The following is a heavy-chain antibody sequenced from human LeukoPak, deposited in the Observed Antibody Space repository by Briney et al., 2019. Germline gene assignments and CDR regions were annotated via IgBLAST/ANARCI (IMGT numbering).Heavy chain of an antibody. CDR2: INPSGGST. D-gene: IGHD4-23*01. Sequence: ASVKVSCKASGYTFTSYYMHWVRRAPGQGLEWMGIINPSGGSTSYAQKFQGRVTMTRDTSTSTVYMELSSLRSEDTAVYYCARDGGPQKIDYWGQGTLVTVSS. J-gene: IGHJ4*02. CDR1: GYTFTSYY. V-gene: IGHV1-46*01. CDR3: ARDGGPQKIDY.